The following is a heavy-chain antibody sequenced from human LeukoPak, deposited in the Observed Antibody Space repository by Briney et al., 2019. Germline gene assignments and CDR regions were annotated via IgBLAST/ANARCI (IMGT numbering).Heavy chain of an antibody. J-gene: IGHJ4*02. CDR3: AKDCSGGSCYGY. Sequence: PGGSLRLSCAASGFTFSSYAMSWVHQAPGKGLEWVPAISGSGGSTYYADSVKGRFTISRDNSKNTLYLQMNSLRAKDTAVYYCAKDCSGGSCYGYWGQGTLVTVSS. CDR1: GFTFSSYA. D-gene: IGHD2-15*01. V-gene: IGHV3-23*01. CDR2: ISGSGGST.